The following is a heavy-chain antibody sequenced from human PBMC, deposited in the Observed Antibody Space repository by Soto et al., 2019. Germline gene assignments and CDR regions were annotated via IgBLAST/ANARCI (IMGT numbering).Heavy chain of an antibody. Sequence: ESGGGLVHPGGSLRLSCAASGFTVSTKYMSWVRQAPGKGLEWVSVIYSGGSTFYADSVRGRFTISRDNSKNTVNLQMNSLRAEDTAVYYCARDPWAADYWGQGTLVTVSS. CDR1: GFTVSTKY. D-gene: IGHD3-16*01. V-gene: IGHV3-66*01. J-gene: IGHJ4*02. CDR2: IYSGGST. CDR3: ARDPWAADY.